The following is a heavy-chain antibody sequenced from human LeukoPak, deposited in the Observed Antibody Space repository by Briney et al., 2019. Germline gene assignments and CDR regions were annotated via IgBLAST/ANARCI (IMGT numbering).Heavy chain of an antibody. CDR3: ARGGGRDGYNLYYFDY. V-gene: IGHV3-13*04. CDR2: IGTAGDT. Sequence: PGGSLRLSCAASGFTFSSYDMHWVRQATGKGLELVSAIGTAGDTYYPGSVKGRFTISRENAKNSLYLQMNSLRAGDTAVYYCARGGGRDGYNLYYFDYWGQGTLVTVSS. D-gene: IGHD5-24*01. CDR1: GFTFSSYD. J-gene: IGHJ4*02.